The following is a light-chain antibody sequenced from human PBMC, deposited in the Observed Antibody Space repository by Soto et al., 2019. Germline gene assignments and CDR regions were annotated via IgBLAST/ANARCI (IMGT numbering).Light chain of an antibody. CDR3: IAWDNSLKAYV. CDR2: GNY. J-gene: IGLJ1*01. Sequence: QSVLTQPPSASGIPGQWVSISCSGSSSNIGSDAVNWFQHLPGTTPKLLIYGNYQRPSGVPDRFSGSKSGTSASLAISGLQSEDEADYYCIAWDNSLKAYVFGTGTKVTVL. V-gene: IGLV1-44*01. CDR1: SSNIGSDA.